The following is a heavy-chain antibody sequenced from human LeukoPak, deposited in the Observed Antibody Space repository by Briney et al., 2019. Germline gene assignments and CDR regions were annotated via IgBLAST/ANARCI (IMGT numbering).Heavy chain of an antibody. Sequence: SETLSLTCAVYGGSFSGYYWSWIRQPPGKGLEWIGEINHSGRTNYNPSLKSRVTISVDTSKNQFSLKLSSVTAADTAVYYCARGLRYCSGGSCSWVAFDIWGQGTMVTVSS. CDR2: INHSGRT. CDR1: GGSFSGYY. V-gene: IGHV4-34*01. J-gene: IGHJ3*02. D-gene: IGHD2-15*01. CDR3: ARGLRYCSGGSCSWVAFDI.